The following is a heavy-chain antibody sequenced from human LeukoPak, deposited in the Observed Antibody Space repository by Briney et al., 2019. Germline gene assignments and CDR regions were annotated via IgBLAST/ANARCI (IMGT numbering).Heavy chain of an antibody. CDR2: IYYSGST. CDR3: ARVGGFSSTTQYYYYYYYMDV. Sequence: PSETLSLTCTVSGGSISSYYWSWIRQPPGKGLEWVGYIYYSGSTNYNPSLKSRVTISVDTSKNQFSLKLSSVTAADTAVYYCARVGGFSSTTQYYYYYYYMDVWGKGTTVTISS. CDR1: GGSISSYY. V-gene: IGHV4-59*01. D-gene: IGHD2-2*01. J-gene: IGHJ6*03.